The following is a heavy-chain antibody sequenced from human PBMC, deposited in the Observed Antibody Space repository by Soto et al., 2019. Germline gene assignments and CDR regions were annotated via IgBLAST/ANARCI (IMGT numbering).Heavy chain of an antibody. V-gene: IGHV4-59*01. CDR1: GGSISSYY. D-gene: IGHD3-22*01. CDR2: IYYSGST. J-gene: IGHJ4*02. CDR3: ARLTYYDSSGRSPYYFDY. Sequence: PSETLSLTCTVSGGSISSYYWSWIRQPPGKGLEWIGYIYYSGSTNYNPSLKSRVTISVDTSKNQFSLKLSSVTAADTAVYYCARLTYYDSSGRSPYYFDYWGQGTLVTVSS.